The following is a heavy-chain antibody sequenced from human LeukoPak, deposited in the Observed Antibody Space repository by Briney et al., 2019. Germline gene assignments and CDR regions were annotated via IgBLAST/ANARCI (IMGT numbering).Heavy chain of an antibody. Sequence: SQTLSLTCAVSGGSISSGGYSWSWLRQPPGKGLEWIGYISHSGSTYYHPSLKSRVTISVDRSKNQFSLKLTSVTAADTAVYYCARYSSTWPYWYFDLWGRGTLVTVSS. CDR2: ISHSGST. CDR1: GGSISSGGYS. J-gene: IGHJ2*01. V-gene: IGHV4-30-2*01. D-gene: IGHD6-13*01. CDR3: ARYSSTWPYWYFDL.